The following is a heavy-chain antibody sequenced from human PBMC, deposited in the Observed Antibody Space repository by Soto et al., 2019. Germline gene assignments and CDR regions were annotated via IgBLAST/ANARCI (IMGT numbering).Heavy chain of an antibody. CDR1: GFTFSSYS. Sequence: GGSLRLSCAASGFTFSSYSMNWVRQAPGKGLEWVSYISSSSSTIYYADSVKGRFTISRDNAKNSLYLQMNSLRAEDTAVYYCARAAVPAVYGSGTPGPFDYWGQGTLVTVSS. V-gene: IGHV3-48*01. CDR3: ARAAVPAVYGSGTPGPFDY. D-gene: IGHD3-10*01. CDR2: ISSSSSTI. J-gene: IGHJ4*02.